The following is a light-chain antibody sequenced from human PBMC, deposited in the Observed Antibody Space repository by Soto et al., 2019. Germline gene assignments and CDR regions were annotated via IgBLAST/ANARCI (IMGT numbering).Light chain of an antibody. CDR2: SNN. CDR1: SSNIGSNT. CDR3: AAWDDRLNGPV. V-gene: IGLV1-44*01. J-gene: IGLJ3*02. Sequence: QSVLPQPPSASGTPGQRATISCSGSSSNIGSNTVNWYQQLPGTAPKLLIYSNNQRPSGVPDRFSGSKSGTSASLAISGLQSEDEADYYCAAWDDRLNGPVFGGGTKLTVL.